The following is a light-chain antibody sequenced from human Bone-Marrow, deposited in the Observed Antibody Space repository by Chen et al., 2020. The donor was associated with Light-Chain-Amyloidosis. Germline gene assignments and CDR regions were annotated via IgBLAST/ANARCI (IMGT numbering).Light chain of an antibody. CDR3: KRNHDGPIT. CDR1: QSISNY. J-gene: IGKJ4*01. CDR2: ATF. V-gene: IGKV1-39*01. Sequence: DIQMTQSPRTLAASVGDRVTVTCRPSQSISNYLNWYQQIPGGAPKLLIYATFNLRPGVPSRFSSRGSGTQYTLSIATLQPENFGTYYCKRNHDGPITFGGRT.